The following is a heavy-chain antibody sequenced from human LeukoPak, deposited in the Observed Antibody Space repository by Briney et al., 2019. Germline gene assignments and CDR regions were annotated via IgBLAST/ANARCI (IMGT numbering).Heavy chain of an antibody. CDR1: GGSISSSS. J-gene: IGHJ4*02. CDR2: ISSSSIYV. CDR3: ARTLYSIVPAVDDYFDS. V-gene: IGHV3-21*01. Sequence: ETLSLTCTVSGGSISSSSYYWGWIRQPPGKGLEWVSSISSSSIYVSYADSVKGRFTISRDNTKNALYLQMNSLRAEDTAVFYCARTLYSIVPAVDDYFDSWGQGTLVTVSS. D-gene: IGHD2/OR15-2a*01.